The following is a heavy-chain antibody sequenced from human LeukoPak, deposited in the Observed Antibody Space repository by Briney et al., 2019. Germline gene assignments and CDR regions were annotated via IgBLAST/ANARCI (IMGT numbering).Heavy chain of an antibody. J-gene: IGHJ4*02. V-gene: IGHV3-21*01. CDR1: GFTFSSYS. D-gene: IGHD6-19*01. CDR2: ISSSSSYI. CDR3: ARSGVAVAGTSY. Sequence: SGGSLRLSCAASGFTFSSYSKNWVRQAPGKGLEWVSSISSSSSYIYYADSVKGRFTISRDNAKNSLYLQMNSLRAEDTAVYYCARSGVAVAGTSYWGQGTLVTVSS.